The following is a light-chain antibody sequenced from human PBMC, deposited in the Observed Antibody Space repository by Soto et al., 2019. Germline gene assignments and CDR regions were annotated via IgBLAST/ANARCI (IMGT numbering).Light chain of an antibody. V-gene: IGLV2-8*01. CDR3: TSYAGSNNYV. CDR1: SSDIGGYRY. J-gene: IGLJ1*01. CDR2: EVS. Sequence: QSALTQPPSASGSPGQSVTISCTGTSSDIGGYRYVSWYQQHPGKAPKPMIYEVSKRPSGVPDRFSGSKSGNTASLTVSGLQAEDEADYYCTSYAGSNNYVFGTGTKVTAL.